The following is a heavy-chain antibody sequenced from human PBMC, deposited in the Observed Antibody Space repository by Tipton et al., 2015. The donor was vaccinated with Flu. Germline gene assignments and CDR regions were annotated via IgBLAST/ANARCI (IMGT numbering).Heavy chain of an antibody. Sequence: TLSLTCSVSGGSISYYYWNWIRQPPGKGLEWIGFSYYSGSTSYNPSLQSRVTISVDTSRNQFSLNLKSVTAADTAVYYCARDRGWPASFAYWGQGILVTVSS. J-gene: IGHJ4*02. D-gene: IGHD3-10*01. CDR2: SYYSGST. V-gene: IGHV4-59*01. CDR3: ARDRGWPASFAY. CDR1: GGSISYYY.